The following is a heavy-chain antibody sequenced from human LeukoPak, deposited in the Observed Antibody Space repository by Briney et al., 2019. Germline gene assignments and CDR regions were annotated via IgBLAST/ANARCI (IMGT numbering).Heavy chain of an antibody. D-gene: IGHD3-10*01. V-gene: IGHV3-30*18. J-gene: IGHJ4*02. Sequence: PGRSLRLSCAASGCTFSSYGMHGVRQAPAKGLEWVAVISYDGSNKYYADSVKGRFTIYRDNSKNTLYLQMNSLRAEDTAVYYCAKDVDPFGSASYVEGFNYWGQGTLVTVSS. CDR2: ISYDGSNK. CDR1: GCTFSSYG. CDR3: AKDVDPFGSASYVEGFNY.